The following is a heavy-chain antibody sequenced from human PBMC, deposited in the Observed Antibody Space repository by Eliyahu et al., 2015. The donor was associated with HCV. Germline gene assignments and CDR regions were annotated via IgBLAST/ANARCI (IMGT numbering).Heavy chain of an antibody. J-gene: IGHJ6*02. V-gene: IGHV1-69*01. CDR1: GGTFSTYA. CDR3: ARGYCSGGSCYEFYGMDV. Sequence: QVQLVQSGAEVKKPGSSVKVSCKASGGTFSTYAISWVRQAPGQGLEWMGGIIPMLGTANFAQKFQGRVTITADESTSTAYMELSSLRSEDTAVYYCARGYCSGGSCYEFYGMDVWGQGTTVTVSS. CDR2: IIPMLGTA. D-gene: IGHD2-15*01.